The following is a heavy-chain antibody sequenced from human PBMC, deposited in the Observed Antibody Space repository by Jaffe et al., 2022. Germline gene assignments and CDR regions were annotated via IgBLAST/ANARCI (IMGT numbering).Heavy chain of an antibody. V-gene: IGHV4-38-2*01. Sequence: QVQLQESGPGLVKPSETLSLTCAVSGYSISSGYYWGWIRQPPGKGLEWIGSIYHSGSTYYNPSLKSRVTISVDTSKNQFSLKLSSVTAADTAVYYCARLSVQKGNIWFGELLEDAFDIWGQGTMVTVSS. D-gene: IGHD3-10*01. CDR1: GYSISSGYY. CDR3: ARLSVQKGNIWFGELLEDAFDI. CDR2: IYHSGST. J-gene: IGHJ3*02.